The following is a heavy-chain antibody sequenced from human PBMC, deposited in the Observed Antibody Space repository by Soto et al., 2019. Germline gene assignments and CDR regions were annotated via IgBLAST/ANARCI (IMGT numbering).Heavy chain of an antibody. Sequence: EVQLLESGGGLVQPGGSLRLSCAASGFTFTNYAMSWVRQAPGKGLEWVSAISGSGGGGSGGSTYYAESVKGRFTMSRDNSKNTLYLQMSSLRAEDTAIYYCARDQWGEHSSGWQGAFDLWGQGTMVTVSS. CDR2: ISGSGGGGSGGST. D-gene: IGHD6-19*01. V-gene: IGHV3-23*01. CDR1: GFTFTNYA. CDR3: ARDQWGEHSSGWQGAFDL. J-gene: IGHJ3*01.